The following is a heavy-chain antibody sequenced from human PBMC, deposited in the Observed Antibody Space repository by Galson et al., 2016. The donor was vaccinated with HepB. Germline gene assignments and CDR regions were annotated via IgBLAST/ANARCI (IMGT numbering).Heavy chain of an antibody. V-gene: IGHV4-31*03. CDR2: IRSGRRT. CDR1: GDSISSGGYY. J-gene: IGHJ4*02. Sequence: TLSLTCTVSGDSISSGGYYWSWICQHPATGLEWIGFIRSGRRTHYNPPPRSRLIMSIDTSKNQYSLRPASVTAADTAVYHCARGLPTVTLRSFDSWGQGTLVSVSS. CDR3: ARGLPTVTLRSFDS. D-gene: IGHD4-17*01.